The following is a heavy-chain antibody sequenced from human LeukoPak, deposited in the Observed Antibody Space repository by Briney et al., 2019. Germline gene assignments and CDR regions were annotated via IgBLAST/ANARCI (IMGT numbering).Heavy chain of an antibody. CDR2: MRPSSGNT. V-gene: IGHV1-8*01. Sequence: SXXVSCKASGYTFTSYDIGWVRQATGQGLEWMGWMRPSSGNTGYVQTFQGRVTMTRDTSISTAYMELSSLRSEDTAMYYCVRNKDGFTIWGQGTMVTVSS. CDR3: VRNKDGFTI. D-gene: IGHD1/OR15-1a*01. CDR1: GYTFTSYD. J-gene: IGHJ3*02.